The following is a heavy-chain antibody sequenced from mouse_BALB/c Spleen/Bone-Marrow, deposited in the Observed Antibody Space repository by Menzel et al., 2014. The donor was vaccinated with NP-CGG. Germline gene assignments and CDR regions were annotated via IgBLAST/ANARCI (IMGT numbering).Heavy chain of an antibody. CDR1: GLTFTDYY. CDR3: AREFTTAMHWYFGV. CDR2: IRNKANGYTA. Sequence: EVQLVESGGGLEQPGGSLRLSCATSGLTFTDYYMSCVRQPPGKALDWVGFIRNKANGYTAEFSVSAKGRLTISRDTSQSILFLQITTQRAQDTDTYYCAREFTTAMHWYFGVWGPGTLVTGSS. J-gene: IGHJ1*01. D-gene: IGHD1-2*01. V-gene: IGHV7-3*02.